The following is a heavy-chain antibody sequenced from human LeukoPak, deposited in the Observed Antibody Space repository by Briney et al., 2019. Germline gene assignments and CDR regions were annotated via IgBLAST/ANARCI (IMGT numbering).Heavy chain of an antibody. CDR3: TRVSLMTIQDF. CDR2: ISYDGSNK. CDR1: GFTFSSYG. Sequence: HPGGSLRLSCAASGFTFSSYGMHWVRQAPGKGLEWVAVISYDGSNKYYADSVKGRFTISRDNSKNTLYLQMNSLRAEDTAVYYCTRVSLMTIQDFWGQGTLVTVSS. D-gene: IGHD4/OR15-4a*01. V-gene: IGHV3-30*03. J-gene: IGHJ4*02.